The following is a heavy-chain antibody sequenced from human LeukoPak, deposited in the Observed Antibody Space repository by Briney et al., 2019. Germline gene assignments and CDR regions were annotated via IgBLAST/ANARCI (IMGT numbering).Heavy chain of an antibody. J-gene: IGHJ6*02. CDR3: ARLLRPYHYALDV. CDR1: GGSISSINYY. V-gene: IGHV4-39*01. Sequence: PSETLSLTGTVSGGSISSINYYWGWIRQPPGKGLEWIGYIYYSGSTYYNPSLKSRVTISVDTSKSQFSLKMNSVTAADTAVYYCARLLRPYHYALDVWGQGITVTVSS. D-gene: IGHD2/OR15-2a*01. CDR2: IYYSGST.